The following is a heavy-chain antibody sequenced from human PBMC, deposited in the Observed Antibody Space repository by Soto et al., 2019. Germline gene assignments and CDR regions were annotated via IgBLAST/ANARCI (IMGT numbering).Heavy chain of an antibody. CDR2: IIPIIGII. Sequence: QVQLVQSGAEVKKPGSSVKVSCKASGGTFSTYTITWVRQAPGQGLEWMGRIIPIIGIIHYAQKFQGRVTITADKFTGTAYMELTRLSSDDTAVYYCAGDPDSHYNDSHASSYPWGQGTLVTVSS. CDR1: GGTFSTYT. J-gene: IGHJ5*02. V-gene: IGHV1-69*08. D-gene: IGHD3-22*01. CDR3: AGDPDSHYNDSHASSYP.